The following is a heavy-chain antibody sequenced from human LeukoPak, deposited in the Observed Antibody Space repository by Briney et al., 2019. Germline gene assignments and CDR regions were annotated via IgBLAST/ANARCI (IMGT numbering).Heavy chain of an antibody. J-gene: IGHJ6*02. D-gene: IGHD2-15*01. V-gene: IGHV3-48*03. Sequence: PGGSLRLSCAASGFDFSSYEMNWVRQAPGKGLEWLSYISSGGNNMYYGDSVKGRFTVSRDNAKNTLYLQMNSLRAEDTAVYYCARDRSRWSIAPDADVWGQGTTVTVSS. CDR3: ARDRSRWSIAPDADV. CDR1: GFDFSSYE. CDR2: ISSGGNNM.